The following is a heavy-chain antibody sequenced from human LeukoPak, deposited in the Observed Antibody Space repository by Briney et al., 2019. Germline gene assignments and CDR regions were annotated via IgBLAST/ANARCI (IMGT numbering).Heavy chain of an antibody. CDR1: GGTFNSYA. CDR2: IIPIFGTA. CDR3: ARGGLYSSSSDFDY. J-gene: IGHJ4*02. Sequence: WASVKVSCKASGGTFNSYAISWVRQAPGQGLEWMGRIIPIFGTANYAQKFQGRVTITTDESTSTAYMELSSLRSEDTAVYYCARGGLYSSSSDFDYWGQGTLVTVSS. D-gene: IGHD6-6*01. V-gene: IGHV1-69*05.